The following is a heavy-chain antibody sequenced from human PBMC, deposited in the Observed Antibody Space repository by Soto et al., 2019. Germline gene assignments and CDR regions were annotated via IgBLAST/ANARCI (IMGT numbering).Heavy chain of an antibody. V-gene: IGHV1-69*11. Sequence: QVHLVQSGTEVKKPGSSVKVSCKASGGTFSSSGFSWVRQAPGQGLEWMGMIVPSLDTTNYAQKFQARVTITADEVTSTAYMELSSLRSEDTAVYYCARWPMPRYTADPYAVDVWGQGTRVIVSS. J-gene: IGHJ6*02. D-gene: IGHD3-16*02. CDR2: IVPSLDTT. CDR3: ARWPMPRYTADPYAVDV. CDR1: GGTFSSSG.